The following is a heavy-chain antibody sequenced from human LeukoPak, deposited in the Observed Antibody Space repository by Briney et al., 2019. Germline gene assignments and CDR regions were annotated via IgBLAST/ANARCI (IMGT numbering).Heavy chain of an antibody. J-gene: IGHJ4*02. V-gene: IGHV3-7*01. D-gene: IGHD3-10*01. CDR1: GFTFSSYW. Sequence: SGGSPRLSCAASGFTFSSYWMSWVRQAPGKGLEWVANIKQDGSEKYYVDSVKGRFTISRDNAKNSLYLQMNSLRAEDTAVYYCASTYYYGSGSYSAFDYWGQGTLVTVSS. CDR2: IKQDGSEK. CDR3: ASTYYYGSGSYSAFDY.